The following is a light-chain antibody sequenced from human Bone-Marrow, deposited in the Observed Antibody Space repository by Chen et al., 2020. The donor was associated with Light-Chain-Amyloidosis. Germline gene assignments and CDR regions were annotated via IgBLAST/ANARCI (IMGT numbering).Light chain of an antibody. J-gene: IGKJ1*01. CDR2: GAS. V-gene: IGKV3-15*01. CDR1: QSVSSN. CDR3: HQYNNWPPRT. Sequence: EIVMTQSPATLSVSPGERATLSCRASQSVSSNLAWYQQKPGQAPRLLIYGASTRATGIPARFSGSGSGTEFTLTISSLQSEDFAVYYCHQYNNWPPRTFGQGTRVEIQ.